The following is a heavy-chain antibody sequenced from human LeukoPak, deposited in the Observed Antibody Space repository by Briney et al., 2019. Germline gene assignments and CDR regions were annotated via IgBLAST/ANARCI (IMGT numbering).Heavy chain of an antibody. V-gene: IGHV4-59*01. CDR3: ARDSLWFGELTYYYGMDV. J-gene: IGHJ6*02. Sequence: SSETLSLTCTVSGGSISSYYWSWIRQPPGKGLEWIGYIYYSGSTNYNPSLKSRVTISVDTSKNQFSLKLSSVTAADTAVYYCARDSLWFGELTYYYGMDVWGQGTTVTVSS. CDR2: IYYSGST. CDR1: GGSISSYY. D-gene: IGHD3-10*01.